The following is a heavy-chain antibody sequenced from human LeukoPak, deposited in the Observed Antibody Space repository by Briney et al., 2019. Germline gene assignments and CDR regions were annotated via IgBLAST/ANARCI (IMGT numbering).Heavy chain of an antibody. J-gene: IGHJ4*02. CDR1: GSTFSSYA. D-gene: IGHD4-17*01. Sequence: GASVKVSCKASGSTFSSYAISWVRQAPGQGLEWMGGIIPIFGTANYAQKFQGRVTITTDESTSTAYMELSSLRSEDTAVYYCARDRDYGDYAVSLDYWGQGTLVTVSS. CDR2: IIPIFGTA. CDR3: ARDRDYGDYAVSLDY. V-gene: IGHV1-69*05.